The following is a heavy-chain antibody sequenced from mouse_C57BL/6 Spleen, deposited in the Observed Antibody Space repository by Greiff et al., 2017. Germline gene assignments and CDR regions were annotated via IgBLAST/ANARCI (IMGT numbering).Heavy chain of an antibody. CDR2: IYPGDGDT. V-gene: IGHV1-80*01. J-gene: IGHJ4*01. Sequence: QVQLQQSGAELVKPGASVKISCKASGYAFSSYWMNWVKQRPGKGLEWIGQIYPGDGDTNYNGKFKGKATLTADKSSSTAYMQLSSLTYEDSAVYFCARSGTTANYYAMDYWGQGTSVTVSS. CDR1: GYAFSSYW. CDR3: ARSGTTANYYAMDY. D-gene: IGHD1-2*01.